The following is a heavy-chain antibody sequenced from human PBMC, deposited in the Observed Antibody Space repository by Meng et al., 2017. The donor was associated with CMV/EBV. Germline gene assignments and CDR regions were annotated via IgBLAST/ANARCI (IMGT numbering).Heavy chain of an antibody. CDR3: RLGHYSQD. V-gene: IGHV3-7*02. Sequence: VYLVVSRGGFAQPGGSSRLSCAASALPISIYWMSWSRQASGKGLEWVANIKNDGSERYYVDSVKGRCSLSRDNADNSLNRQMNNLTAEDTAVYYCRLGHYSQDWGQGTLVTVSS. D-gene: IGHD4-17*01. CDR2: IKNDGSER. CDR1: ALPISIYW. J-gene: IGHJ4*02.